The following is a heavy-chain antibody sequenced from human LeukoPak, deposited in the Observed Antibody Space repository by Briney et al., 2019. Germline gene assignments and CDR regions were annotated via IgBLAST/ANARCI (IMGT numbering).Heavy chain of an antibody. J-gene: IGHJ6*02. CDR2: IYHSGST. Sequence: SETLSLTCTVSGGSISSYSWSWIRQPPGKGLEWIGYIYHSGSTYYNPSLKSRVTISVDRSKDQFSLKLSSVTAADTAVYYCARSDLRRNRYYYGMDVWGQGTTVTVSS. CDR1: GGSISSYS. CDR3: ARSDLRRNRYYYGMDV. D-gene: IGHD1-14*01. V-gene: IGHV4-30-2*01.